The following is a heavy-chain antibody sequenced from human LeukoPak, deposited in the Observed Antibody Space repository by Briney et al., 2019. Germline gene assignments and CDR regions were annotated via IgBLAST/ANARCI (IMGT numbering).Heavy chain of an antibody. D-gene: IGHD3-10*02. CDR1: GFTFSSYA. J-gene: IGHJ6*04. V-gene: IGHV3-23*01. CDR3: AELGITMIGGV. Sequence: GRSLSLSCAASGFTFSSYAMSWVRQAPGKGLEWVSAISGSGGSTYYADSVKGRFTISRDNSKNTLYLQMNSLRAEDTAVYYCAELGITMIGGVWGKGTTVTISS. CDR2: ISGSGGST.